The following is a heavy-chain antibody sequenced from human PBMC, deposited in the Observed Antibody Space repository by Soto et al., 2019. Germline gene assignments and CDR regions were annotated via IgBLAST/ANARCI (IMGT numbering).Heavy chain of an antibody. V-gene: IGHV4-59*08. CDR1: GGSFTSHY. CDR3: GIGRNEGVAGPGY. Sequence: QVQLQESGPGLVKPSETLSLTCTVSGGSFTSHYWNWIRQPPGMGLEWIGYISYSGSSNYNPSLKGRITLSIDTSKNQFSLRLNSVTAADTAVYYCGIGRNEGVAGPGYWGQGTLVTVSS. CDR2: ISYSGSS. J-gene: IGHJ4*02. D-gene: IGHD6-19*01.